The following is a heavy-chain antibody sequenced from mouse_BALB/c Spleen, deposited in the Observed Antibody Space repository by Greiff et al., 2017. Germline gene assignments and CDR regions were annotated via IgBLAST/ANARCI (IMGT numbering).Heavy chain of an antibody. D-gene: IGHD2-1*01. V-gene: IGHV3-2*02. CDR3: ATYGNYAYFDY. CDR2: ISYSGST. J-gene: IGHJ2*01. CDR1: GYSITSDYA. Sequence: DVKLQESGPGLVKPSQSLSLTCTVTGYSITSDYAWNWIRQFPGNKLEWMGYISYSGSTSYNPSLKSRISITRDTSKNQFFLQLNSVTTEDTATYYCATYGNYAYFDYWGQGTTLTVSS.